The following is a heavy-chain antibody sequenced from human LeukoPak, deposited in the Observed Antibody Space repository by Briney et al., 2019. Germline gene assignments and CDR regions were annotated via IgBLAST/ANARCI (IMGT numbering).Heavy chain of an antibody. CDR1: GGSISSDNYY. CDR2: IYHSGST. D-gene: IGHD5-18*01. J-gene: IGHJ6*02. V-gene: IGHV4-30-2*01. CDR3: ARRGPTDTAMPYYYYGMDV. Sequence: ASETLSLTCTVSGGSISSDNYYWSWIRQPPGKGLEWIGYIYHSGSTYYNPSLKSRVTISVDTSKNQFSLKLSSVTAADTAVYYCARRGPTDTAMPYYYYGMDVWGQGTTVTVSS.